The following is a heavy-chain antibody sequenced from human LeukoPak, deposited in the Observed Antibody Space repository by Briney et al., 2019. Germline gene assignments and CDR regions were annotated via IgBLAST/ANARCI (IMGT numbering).Heavy chain of an antibody. CDR2: IYSGGST. CDR1: GFTVSSNY. D-gene: IGHD3-9*01. J-gene: IGHJ4*02. CDR3: ASGQKVLRYFDWLLKPPDC. Sequence: PGGSLRLSCAASGFTVSSNYMSWVRQAPGKGLEWVSVIYSGGSTYYADSVKGRFTISRDNSKNTLYLQMNSLRAEDTAVYYCASGQKVLRYFDWLLKPPDCWGQGTLVTVSS. V-gene: IGHV3-66*01.